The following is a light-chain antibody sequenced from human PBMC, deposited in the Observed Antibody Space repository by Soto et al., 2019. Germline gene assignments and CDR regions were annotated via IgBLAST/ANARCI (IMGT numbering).Light chain of an antibody. CDR2: GAS. J-gene: IGKJ1*01. CDR3: QHYNNWPPWT. V-gene: IGKV3-15*01. Sequence: EIVMTQSPATLSVSPGERATLSCRARQTVSSNLAWYQQKPGQAPRLLIYGASARATGIPARFSGSGSGTEFTLTISSRQSEDFAVYYCQHYNNWPPWTFGQGTKVEIK. CDR1: QTVSSN.